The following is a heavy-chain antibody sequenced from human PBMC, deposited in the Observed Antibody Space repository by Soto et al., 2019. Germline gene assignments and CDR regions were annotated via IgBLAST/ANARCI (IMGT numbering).Heavy chain of an antibody. Sequence: QVHLVESGGGVVRPGTSLRLSCAASGINFSDYGIHWCRQAPGKGLEWVAVLWYDGSQKYYADSVRGRFTISRDNSKNTVYLQLNSLRLEDTAVYYCEGRDDPFHVWGQGTIVTVSS. V-gene: IGHV3-33*01. CDR2: LWYDGSQK. J-gene: IGHJ3*01. CDR3: EGRDDPFHV. CDR1: GINFSDYG.